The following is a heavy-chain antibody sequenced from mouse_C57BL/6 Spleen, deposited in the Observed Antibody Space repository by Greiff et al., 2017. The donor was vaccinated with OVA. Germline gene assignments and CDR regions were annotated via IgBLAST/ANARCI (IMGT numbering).Heavy chain of an antibody. Sequence: EVQLMESGPGLVKPSQSLSLTCSVTGYSITSGYYWNWIRQFPGNKLEWMGYISYDGSNNYNPSLKNRISITRDTSKNQFFLKLNSVTTEDTATYYCAREANWGFDYWGQGTTLTVSS. D-gene: IGHD4-1*01. CDR2: ISYDGSN. J-gene: IGHJ2*01. V-gene: IGHV3-6*01. CDR1: GYSITSGYY. CDR3: AREANWGFDY.